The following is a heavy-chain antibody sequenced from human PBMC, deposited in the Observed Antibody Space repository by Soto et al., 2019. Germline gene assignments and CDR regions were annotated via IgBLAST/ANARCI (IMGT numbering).Heavy chain of an antibody. CDR2: MRQDGREE. J-gene: IGHJ3*02. Sequence: EVQLVDSGGGLVQPGGSLRLSCAASGFTFSSYWMSWVRQTPGKGLEWVATMRQDGREEHYVDFVKGRFTISRDNAKSSLYLQMNSLRAEDTAVYYCAKGMTQWYIAAVVGAFDIWGQGTMVTISS. CDR1: GFTFSSYW. D-gene: IGHD6-13*01. V-gene: IGHV3-7*03. CDR3: AKGMTQWYIAAVVGAFDI.